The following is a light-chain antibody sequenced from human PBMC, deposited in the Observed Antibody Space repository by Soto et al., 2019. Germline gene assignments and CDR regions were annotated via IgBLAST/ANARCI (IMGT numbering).Light chain of an antibody. CDR1: SSDVGGYNY. J-gene: IGLJ1*01. CDR3: SSYPISSLYV. Sequence: QSALTQPASVSGSPGQSITISCTGTSSDVGGYNYVSWYQQHPGKAPKLMIYDVSNRPSGVSNRFSGSKSGNTASLTISGLQSEDEADYYCSSYPISSLYVFGTGTKLTVL. CDR2: DVS. V-gene: IGLV2-14*01.